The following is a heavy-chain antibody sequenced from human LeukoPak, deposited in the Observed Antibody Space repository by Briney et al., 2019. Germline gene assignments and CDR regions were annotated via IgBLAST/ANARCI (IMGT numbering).Heavy chain of an antibody. D-gene: IGHD3-22*01. V-gene: IGHV4-39*07. CDR1: GGSISSSSYY. CDR2: IYYSGST. J-gene: IGHJ4*02. CDR3: ARNHDSSGYYFDY. Sequence: SETLSLTCTVSGGSISSSSYYWGWIRQPPGKGLEWIGSIYYSGSTYHNPSLKSRVTISVDTSKNQFSLKLSSVTAADTAVYYCARNHDSSGYYFDYWGQGTLVTVSS.